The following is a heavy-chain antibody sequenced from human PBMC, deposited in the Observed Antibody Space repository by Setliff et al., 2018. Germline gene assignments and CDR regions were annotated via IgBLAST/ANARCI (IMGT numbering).Heavy chain of an antibody. Sequence: PGGSLRLSCAASGFTFNTYAMSWVRQPPGKGLEWVSSISDTALGIYYADSVRGRFTISRDNSKKTLYQQMNSLRAEDTAVYYCVKDVVGYSSTWPKRDYFDYWGQGTLVT. CDR3: VKDVVGYSSTWPKRDYFDY. V-gene: IGHV3-23*01. J-gene: IGHJ4*02. CDR2: ISDTALGI. D-gene: IGHD6-13*01. CDR1: GFTFNTYA.